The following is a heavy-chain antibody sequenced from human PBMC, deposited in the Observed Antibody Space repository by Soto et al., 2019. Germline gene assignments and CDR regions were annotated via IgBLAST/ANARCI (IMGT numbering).Heavy chain of an antibody. J-gene: IGHJ5*01. Sequence: EVQLVESGGGLVKPGGSLRLSCAASGFSFSSYSMNWVRQAPGKGLEWVASISSSTSYINYADSVKGRFTISRDNAKKSLYLQMNSLRDEDTAVYYCARGYPGYCSGGMCYWFGSWGQVTLVTVSS. CDR1: GFSFSSYS. V-gene: IGHV3-21*01. D-gene: IGHD2-15*01. CDR2: ISSSTSYI. CDR3: ARGYPGYCSGGMCYWFGS.